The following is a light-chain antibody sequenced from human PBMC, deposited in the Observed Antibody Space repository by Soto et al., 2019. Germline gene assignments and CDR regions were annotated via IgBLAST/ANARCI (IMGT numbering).Light chain of an antibody. CDR3: QQYNNWPPGT. Sequence: EIVMTQSPATLSVSPGERATLSCRASQSVSSNLAWYQQKPGQAPRLLIYGASTRATGIPARFSGSGSGTEFPLTISSLQSDDVAVYYCQQYNNWPPGTFGQGTKVEIK. CDR2: GAS. J-gene: IGKJ1*01. CDR1: QSVSSN. V-gene: IGKV3-15*01.